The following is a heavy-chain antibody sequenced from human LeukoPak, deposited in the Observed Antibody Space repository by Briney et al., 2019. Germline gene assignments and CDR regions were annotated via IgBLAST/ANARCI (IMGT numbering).Heavy chain of an antibody. J-gene: IGHJ4*02. CDR1: GGTFSSYA. CDR2: IIPILGIA. Sequence: GASVKVSCKASGGTFSSYAISWVRQARGQGLEWMGRIIPILGIANYAQKFQGRVTITADKSTSTAYMELSSLRSEDTAVYYCARTYSSGPYYFDYWGQGTLVTVSS. D-gene: IGHD6-19*01. V-gene: IGHV1-69*04. CDR3: ARTYSSGPYYFDY.